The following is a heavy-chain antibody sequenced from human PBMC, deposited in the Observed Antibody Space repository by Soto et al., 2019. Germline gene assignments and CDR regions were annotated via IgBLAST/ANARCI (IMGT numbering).Heavy chain of an antibody. D-gene: IGHD3-3*01. CDR3: AREFFYDY. J-gene: IGHJ4*02. V-gene: IGHV3-48*02. CDR1: GFTFSTYN. CDR2: ISSSSTI. Sequence: EVQLVESGGGLVQPGGSLRLSCAASGFTFSTYNMNWVRQAPGKGLEWVSYISSSSTIYYADPVKGRFTISRDNAKNSLYLQMNSLRDEDTAVYYCAREFFYDYWGQGTLVTVSS.